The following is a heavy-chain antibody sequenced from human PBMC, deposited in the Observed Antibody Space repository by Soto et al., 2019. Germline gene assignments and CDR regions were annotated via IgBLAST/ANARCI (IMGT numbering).Heavy chain of an antibody. CDR2: IDWDDDK. CDR3: ARIRYGDYVFQH. Sequence: SGPTLVNPTQTLTLTCTFSGFSLSTSGMCVSWIRQPPGKALEWLARIDWDDDKYYSTSLKTRLTISKDTSKNQVVLTTTTMAPVATATYSCARIRYGDYVFQHWGQGTLATVSS. D-gene: IGHD4-17*01. V-gene: IGHV2-70*11. J-gene: IGHJ1*01. CDR1: GFSLSTSGMC.